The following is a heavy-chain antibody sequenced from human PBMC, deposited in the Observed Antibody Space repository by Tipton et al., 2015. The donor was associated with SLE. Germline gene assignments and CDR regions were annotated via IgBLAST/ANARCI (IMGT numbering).Heavy chain of an antibody. D-gene: IGHD5-12*01. CDR3: ARRRGGYAGFDL. J-gene: IGHJ2*01. V-gene: IGHV4-4*07. CDR2: IYSRGST. Sequence: TLSLTCTVSGDSINSYYWSWIRQPAGKGLEWIGRIYSRGSTNSNLSLKSRVTISADTSKNQFSLMLSSVTAADTAVYYCARRRGGYAGFDLWGRGTLVTVSS. CDR1: GDSINSYY.